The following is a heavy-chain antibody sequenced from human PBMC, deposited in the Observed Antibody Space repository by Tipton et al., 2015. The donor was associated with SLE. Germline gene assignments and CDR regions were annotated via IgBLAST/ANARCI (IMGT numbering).Heavy chain of an antibody. Sequence: TLSLTCAVYGGSLSDYFWTWIRQPPGKGLEWIGQTSHSGRSIYNPSLRSRVTISVDTSKMQFSLRLNSVTAADTAVYYRASGKLSYGGGDNWGQGTLVTVSS. CDR2: TSHSGRS. J-gene: IGHJ4*02. CDR3: ASGKLSYGGGDN. V-gene: IGHV4-34*01. CDR1: GGSLSDYF. D-gene: IGHD4-23*01.